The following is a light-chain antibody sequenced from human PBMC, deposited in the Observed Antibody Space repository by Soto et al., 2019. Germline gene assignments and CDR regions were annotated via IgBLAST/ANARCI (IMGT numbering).Light chain of an antibody. V-gene: IGKV3-11*01. CDR2: DAS. J-gene: IGKJ4*01. CDR3: QQRSNWHLT. CDR1: QGVSSY. Sequence: EIVLTQSPATLSLSPGERATLSCRASQGVSSYLAWYQQKPGQAPRLLIYDASNRATGIPARFSGSGSGTDFTLTISSLEPEDFAVYYCQQRSNWHLTFGGGTKVDIK.